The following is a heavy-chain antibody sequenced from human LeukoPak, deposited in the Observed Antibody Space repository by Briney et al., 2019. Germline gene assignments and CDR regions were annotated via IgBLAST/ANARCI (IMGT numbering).Heavy chain of an antibody. CDR3: ARDYGHYYDSSGYYFDY. J-gene: IGHJ4*02. D-gene: IGHD3-22*01. CDR2: INHSGST. V-gene: IGHV4-34*01. CDR1: GGSFSGYY. Sequence: PSETLSLTCAVYGGSFSGYYWSWIRQPPGKGLEWIGEINHSGSTNYNPSLKSRVTISVDTSKNKFSLKLSSVTAADTAVYYCARDYGHYYDSSGYYFDYWGQGTLVTVSS.